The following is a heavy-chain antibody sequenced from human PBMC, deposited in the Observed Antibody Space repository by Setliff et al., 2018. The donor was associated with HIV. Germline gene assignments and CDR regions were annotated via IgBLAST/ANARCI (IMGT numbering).Heavy chain of an antibody. D-gene: IGHD4-17*01. Sequence: SVKVSCKASGGTFSSHAITWVRQAPGQGLEWMGGIIPMFRTANYAQKFQGRVTIIADESTSTAYMELRSLKSEDTAVYYGARGRMTTVTMSGGACDYWGQGTLVTVSS. CDR3: ARGRMTTVTMSGGACDY. J-gene: IGHJ4*02. CDR2: IIPMFRTA. CDR1: GGTFSSHA. V-gene: IGHV1-69*13.